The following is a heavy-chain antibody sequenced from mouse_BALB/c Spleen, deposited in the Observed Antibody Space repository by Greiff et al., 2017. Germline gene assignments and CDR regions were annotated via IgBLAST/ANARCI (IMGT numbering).Heavy chain of an antibody. V-gene: IGHV10-1*02. CDR1: GFTFNTYA. Sequence: EVKLMESGGGLVQPTGSLKLSCAASGFTFNTYAMNWVLQAPGEGLEWVARIRSKSNNYATYYADSVKDRFTISRDDSQSMLYLQMNNLKTEATAMYYCVRHAVLRLHAMDYWGQGTSVTVSS. CDR3: VRHAVLRLHAMDY. CDR2: IRSKSNNYAT. D-gene: IGHD1-2*01. J-gene: IGHJ4*01.